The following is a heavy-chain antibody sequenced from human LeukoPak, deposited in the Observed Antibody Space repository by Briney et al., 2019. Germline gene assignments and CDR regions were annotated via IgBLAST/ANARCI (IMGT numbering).Heavy chain of an antibody. CDR2: IYYSGST. Sequence: PSETLSLTCTVSGASISSSNYYWGWIRQPPGKGLEWIGSIYYSGSTSYNPSLQSRVTISVDTAKNQFSLKLSSVTAADTAVYYCARHSGSSPHYFDYWGQGTLVTVSS. D-gene: IGHD1-26*01. CDR3: ARHSGSSPHYFDY. V-gene: IGHV4-39*01. J-gene: IGHJ4*02. CDR1: GASISSSNYY.